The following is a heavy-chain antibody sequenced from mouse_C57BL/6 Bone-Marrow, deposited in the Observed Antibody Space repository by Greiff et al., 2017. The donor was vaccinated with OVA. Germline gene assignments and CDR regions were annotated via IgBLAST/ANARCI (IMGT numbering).Heavy chain of an antibody. V-gene: IGHV5-6*01. J-gene: IGHJ2*01. CDR1: GFTFSSYG. CDR2: ISSGGSYT. Sequence: EVQLVESGGDLVKPGGSLKLSCAASGFTFSSYGMSWVRQTPDKRLEWVATISSGGSYTYYPDSVKGRFTISRDNAKNTLYLQMSSLKSEDTAMYYCARPLITTVEYYFDYWGQGTTLTVSS. D-gene: IGHD1-1*01. CDR3: ARPLITTVEYYFDY.